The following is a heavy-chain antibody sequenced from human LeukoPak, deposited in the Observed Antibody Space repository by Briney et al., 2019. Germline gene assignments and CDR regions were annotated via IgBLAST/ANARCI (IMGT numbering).Heavy chain of an antibody. J-gene: IGHJ4*02. V-gene: IGHV3-30*18. Sequence: GGSLRLSCAASGFTFSSYGMHWVRQAPGKGLEWVAVISYDGSNKYYADSVKGRFTISRDNSKNTLYLQMNSLRAEDTAVYYCAKGHEELSEFTPFDYWGQGTLVTVSS. D-gene: IGHD1-26*01. CDR3: AKGHEELSEFTPFDY. CDR2: ISYDGSNK. CDR1: GFTFSSYG.